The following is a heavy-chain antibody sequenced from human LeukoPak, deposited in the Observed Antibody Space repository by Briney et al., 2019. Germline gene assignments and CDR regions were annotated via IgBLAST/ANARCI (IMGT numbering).Heavy chain of an antibody. CDR1: GFTFSSNY. CDR3: ALAKLGSSSWYTYYYDSSGLEFDP. J-gene: IGHJ5*02. Sequence: PGGSLRLSCAASGFTFSSNYMSWVRQAPGKGLEWVSVIYSGGSTYYSDSVKGRFTISRDNSKNTLYLQMNSLRAEDTAVYYCALAKLGSSSWYTYYYDSSGLEFDPWGQGTLVTVSS. V-gene: IGHV3-53*01. D-gene: IGHD3-22*01. CDR2: IYSGGST.